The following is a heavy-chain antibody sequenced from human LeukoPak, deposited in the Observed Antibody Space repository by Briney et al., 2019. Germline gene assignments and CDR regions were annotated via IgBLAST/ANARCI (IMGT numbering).Heavy chain of an antibody. CDR3: AFSIVGATLGFDY. CDR2: INPNSGGT. V-gene: IGHV1-2*02. D-gene: IGHD1-26*01. Sequence: GASVKVSCKASGYTFTGYYMHWVRQAPGQGLEWMGWINPNSGGTNYAQKLQGRVTMTRDTSISTAYMELSRLRSDDTAVYYCAFSIVGATLGFDYWGQGTLVTVSS. J-gene: IGHJ4*02. CDR1: GYTFTGYY.